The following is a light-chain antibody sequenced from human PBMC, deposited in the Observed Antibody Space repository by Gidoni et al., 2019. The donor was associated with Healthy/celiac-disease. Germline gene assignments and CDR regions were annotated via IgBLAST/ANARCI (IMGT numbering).Light chain of an antibody. CDR3: QSYDSSLSGVV. Sequence: SVLTQPPPVARAPGQRVTISCTGSSSNIGAGYDVHWYQQLPRTAPKLLIYGNSNRPSGVPDRFSGSKSGTSASLAITGLQAEDEADYYCQSYDSSLSGVVFGGGTKLTVL. CDR2: GNS. CDR1: SSNIGAGYD. V-gene: IGLV1-40*01. J-gene: IGLJ2*01.